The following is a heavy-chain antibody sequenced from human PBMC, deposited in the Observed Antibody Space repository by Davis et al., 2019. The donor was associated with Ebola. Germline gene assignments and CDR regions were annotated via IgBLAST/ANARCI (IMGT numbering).Heavy chain of an antibody. Sequence: ASVKVSCKASGYTFTSYGISWVRQAPGQGLEWMGWISAYNGNTNYAQKLQGRVTMTTDTSTSTAYMELRSLRSDDTAVYYCARESPVRAARPASPYWGQGTLVTVSS. CDR2: ISAYNGNT. V-gene: IGHV1-18*01. CDR3: ARESPVRAARPASPY. D-gene: IGHD6-6*01. CDR1: GYTFTSYG. J-gene: IGHJ4*02.